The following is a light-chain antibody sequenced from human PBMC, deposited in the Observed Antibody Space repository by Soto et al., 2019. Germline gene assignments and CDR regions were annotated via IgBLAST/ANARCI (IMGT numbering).Light chain of an antibody. CDR1: SSDVGGYSY. J-gene: IGLJ1*01. V-gene: IGLV2-11*01. CDR3: CSYAGSYTYV. CDR2: AVN. Sequence: QSALTQPRSVSGSPGQSVTISCTGTSSDVGGYSYVSWYQQHPGKAPKLMIYAVNARPSGVPDRFSGSKSGNTASLTISGLQAEDEADYYCCSYAGSYTYVFGTGTKLTVL.